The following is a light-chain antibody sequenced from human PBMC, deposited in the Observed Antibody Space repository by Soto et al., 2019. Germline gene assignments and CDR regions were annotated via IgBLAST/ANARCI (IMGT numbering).Light chain of an antibody. CDR1: SSDAGGYNH. CDR2: EVS. CDR3: SSYAGSNNLV. V-gene: IGLV2-8*01. J-gene: IGLJ2*01. Sequence: QSALTQPPSASGSPGQSVTISCTGTSSDAGGYNHDSWYQQHPGKAPKLMIYEVSKRPSGVPDRFSGSKSGNTASLTVSGLQAEDEADYYCSSYAGSNNLVFGGGTELTVL.